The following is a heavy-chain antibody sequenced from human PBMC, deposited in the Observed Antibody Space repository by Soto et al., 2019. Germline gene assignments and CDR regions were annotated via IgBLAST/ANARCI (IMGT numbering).Heavy chain of an antibody. V-gene: IGHV4-4*07. CDR1: GGSISSYY. CDR2: IYTSGST. Sequence: SETLSLTCTVSGGSISSYYWSWIRQPAGKGLEWIGRIYTSGSTNYNPSLKSRVTMSVDTSKNQFSLKLSSVTAADTAVYYCARDGIFGVVLSYYYGMDVWGQGTTVTVSS. J-gene: IGHJ6*02. D-gene: IGHD3-3*01. CDR3: ARDGIFGVVLSYYYGMDV.